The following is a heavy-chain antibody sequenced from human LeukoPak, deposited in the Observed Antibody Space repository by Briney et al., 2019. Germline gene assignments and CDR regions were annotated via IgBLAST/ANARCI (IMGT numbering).Heavy chain of an antibody. V-gene: IGHV1-69*13. Sequence: SVMVSCKASGGTFSSYAISWVRQAPGQGLEWMGGIIPIFGTANYAQKFQGRVTITADESASTAYMELSSLRSEDTAVYYCARGIRSTAMVLDYWGQGTLVTVSS. J-gene: IGHJ4*02. CDR2: IIPIFGTA. CDR3: ARGIRSTAMVLDY. D-gene: IGHD5-18*01. CDR1: GGTFSSYA.